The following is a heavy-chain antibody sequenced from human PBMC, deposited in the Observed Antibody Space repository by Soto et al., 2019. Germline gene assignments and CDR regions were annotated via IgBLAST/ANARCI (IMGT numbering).Heavy chain of an antibody. CDR2: INPNSGGT. CDR1: GYTFTGYY. CDR3: ARERDSGSPGSFDY. J-gene: IGHJ4*02. D-gene: IGHD3-10*01. V-gene: IGHV1-2*04. Sequence: ASVKVSCKASGYTFTGYYMHWVRQAPGQGLEWMGWINPNSGGTNYAQKFQGWVTMTRDTSISTAYMELSRLRSDDTAVYYCARERDSGSPGSFDYWGQGTLVTVSS.